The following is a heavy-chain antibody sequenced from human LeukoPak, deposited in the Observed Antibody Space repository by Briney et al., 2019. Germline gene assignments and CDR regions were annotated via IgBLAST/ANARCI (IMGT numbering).Heavy chain of an antibody. D-gene: IGHD2-2*01. CDR2: IYYSGST. J-gene: IGHJ4*02. Sequence: SETLSLTCTVSGGSISSYYWSWIRQPPGKGLEWIGYIYYSGSTNYNPSLKSRVTISVDTSKNQFSLKLSSVTAADTAVYYCARAPLGCSSTSCLFDYWGQGILVTVSS. CDR3: ARAPLGCSSTSCLFDY. V-gene: IGHV4-59*01. CDR1: GGSISSYY.